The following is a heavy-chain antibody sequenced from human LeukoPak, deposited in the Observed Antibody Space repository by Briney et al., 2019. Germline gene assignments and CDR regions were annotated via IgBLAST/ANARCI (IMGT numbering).Heavy chain of an antibody. CDR1: GYTFTSYA. CDR3: ARDSSTHYDFWSGYPYYYYYGMDV. J-gene: IGHJ6*02. D-gene: IGHD3-3*01. Sequence: ASVKVSCKASGYTFTSYAMHWVRQAPGQRLEWMGWLNAGNGNTKYSQKFQGRATITRDTSASTAYMELSSLRSEDTAVYYCARDSSTHYDFWSGYPYYYYYGMDVWGQGTTVTVSS. V-gene: IGHV1-3*01. CDR2: LNAGNGNT.